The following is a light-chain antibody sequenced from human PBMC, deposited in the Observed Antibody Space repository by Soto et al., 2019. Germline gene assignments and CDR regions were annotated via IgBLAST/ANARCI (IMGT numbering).Light chain of an antibody. CDR1: QSVSGY. Sequence: EIVLPPSPATLSLSPVESASLSCRASQSVSGYLAWYQQNPGQAPRLLIYGTSTRAIGIPAMFSGSGSGTEFTLSISSLQSEDFAVYYCQQSDAWPPTVSQGTKV. V-gene: IGKV3-15*01. J-gene: IGKJ1*01. CDR3: QQSDAWPPT. CDR2: GTS.